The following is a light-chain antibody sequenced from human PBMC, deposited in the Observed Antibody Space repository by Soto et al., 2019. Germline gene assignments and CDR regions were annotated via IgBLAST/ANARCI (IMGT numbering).Light chain of an antibody. CDR3: QQYNSYSRT. CDR2: DAS. J-gene: IGKJ1*01. V-gene: IGKV1-5*01. CDR1: QSISSW. Sequence: DIQMTQSPSTLSASVGARVTITCRASQSISSWLAWYQQNPGKAPKLLIYDASSLESGVPSRFSGGGSGTEFTLTISSLQPDDFATYYCQQYNSYSRTFGQGTKVDI.